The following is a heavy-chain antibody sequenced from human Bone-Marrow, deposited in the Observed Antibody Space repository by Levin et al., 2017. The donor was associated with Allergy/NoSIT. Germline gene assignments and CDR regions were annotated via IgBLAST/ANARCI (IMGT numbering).Heavy chain of an antibody. J-gene: IGHJ2*01. Sequence: GESLKISCKASGYTFTGYYMHWVRQAPGQGLEWMGWINPNSGGTNYAQKFQGRVTMTRDTSISTAYMELSRLRSDDTAVYYCARDKRAARGGRYCGGDCYYWYFDLWGRGTLVTVSS. CDR2: INPNSGGT. D-gene: IGHD2-21*02. CDR1: GYTFTGYY. CDR3: ARDKRAARGGRYCGGDCYYWYFDL. V-gene: IGHV1-2*02.